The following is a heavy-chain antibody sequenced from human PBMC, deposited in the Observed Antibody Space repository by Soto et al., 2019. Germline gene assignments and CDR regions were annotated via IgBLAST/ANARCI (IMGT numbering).Heavy chain of an antibody. CDR3: TRDLAISLFDY. J-gene: IGHJ4*02. CDR1: GFTFSSYS. D-gene: IGHD5-18*01. Sequence: EVQLVESGGGLVQPGGSLRLSCAASGFTFSSYSMNWVRQAPGKGLEWVSYIGSSSNTIYYAASVKGRFTISRANAKSSLNLQMNSLRDEETAVYYCTRDLAISLFDYWGQGTLATVSS. CDR2: IGSSSNTI. V-gene: IGHV3-48*02.